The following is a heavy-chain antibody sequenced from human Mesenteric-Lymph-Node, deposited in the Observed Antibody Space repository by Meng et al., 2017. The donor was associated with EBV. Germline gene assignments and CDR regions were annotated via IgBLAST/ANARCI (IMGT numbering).Heavy chain of an antibody. J-gene: IGHJ5*01. D-gene: IGHD2/OR15-2a*01. V-gene: IGHV1-2*06. CDR3: ATWGSAENIYGRWFDP. CDR1: VYPFTVYF. CDR2: VNPLSCGT. Sequence: HVRLFQFGVVVSKFGCSLKVPFTSSVYPFTVYFLHSIRQAPGQGLDWIGRVNPLSCGTDYAQKFRGRVTMTRDTSINTAYMDLISLTFDDSAMYYCATWGSAENIYGRWFDPWGQGTLVTVFS.